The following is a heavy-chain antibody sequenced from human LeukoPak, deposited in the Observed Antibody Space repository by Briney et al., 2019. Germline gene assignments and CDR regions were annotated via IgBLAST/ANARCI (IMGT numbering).Heavy chain of an antibody. CDR3: AKGGARDVWYFAY. Sequence: GGSLSLSCAASGFIFSSSGIHWVRQTPGKGLEWVAFVRFDGGEKYYADSVKGRFTVSKDNSKNTLYLQINSLRPEDTAVYYCAKGGARDVWYFAYWGLGVLVTVS. CDR1: GFIFSSSG. CDR2: VRFDGGEK. V-gene: IGHV3-30*02. J-gene: IGHJ4*02. D-gene: IGHD2-8*01.